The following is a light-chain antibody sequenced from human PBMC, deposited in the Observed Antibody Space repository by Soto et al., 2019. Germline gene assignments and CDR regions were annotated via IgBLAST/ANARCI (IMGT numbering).Light chain of an antibody. CDR1: QSVASNY. CDR2: GAS. V-gene: IGKV3-20*01. J-gene: IGKJ1*01. CDR3: QQYGSSPWT. Sequence: EIVLTQSPGTLSLSPGDRATLSCRASQSVASNYLAWFQQKPGQAPRLLIYGASNRATDIPDRFSGSGSGTDFTLTISRLEPEDFAVYYCQQYGSSPWTFGRGTKVDI.